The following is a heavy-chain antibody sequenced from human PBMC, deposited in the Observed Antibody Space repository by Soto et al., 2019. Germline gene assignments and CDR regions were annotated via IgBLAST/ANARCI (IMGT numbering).Heavy chain of an antibody. CDR2: SSYSGTT. V-gene: IGHV4-30-4*01. J-gene: IGHJ5*02. CDR3: ARGRGYSYGLDP. D-gene: IGHD5-18*01. CDR1: GDSISSNNNY. Sequence: QVQLQDAGPGLVKLSQTMSLTGTVSGDSISSNNNYWSWIRQPPGEVVAWIGFSSYSGTTSYSPSLKSRAAISLDAFKNQFSLSLSSVTAADTAVYYWARGRGYSYGLDPWGQGTLVTVSS.